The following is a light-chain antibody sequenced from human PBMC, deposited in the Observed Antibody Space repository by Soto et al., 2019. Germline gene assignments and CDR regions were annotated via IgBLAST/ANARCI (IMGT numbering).Light chain of an antibody. CDR1: QSISSR. V-gene: IGKV1-5*01. J-gene: IGKJ4*01. CDR2: DAS. CDR3: QQYNTYSS. Sequence: DIQMTQSPSTLSASVGDRVTITCRASQSISSRLAGNQQKPGEAPKVLIYDASSLESGVPSRFSGSGSGTEFTLTISSQQPDDFATYYCQQYNTYSSFGGGTKVEIK.